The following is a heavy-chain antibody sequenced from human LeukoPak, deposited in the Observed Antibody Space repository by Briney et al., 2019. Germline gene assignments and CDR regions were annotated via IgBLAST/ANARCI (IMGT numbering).Heavy chain of an antibody. CDR2: IYYSGST. J-gene: IGHJ5*02. CDR3: AGENTIFGTVMGFDT. CDR1: GDSISTGGYY. V-gene: IGHV4-31*03. Sequence: PSETLSLTCTVSGDSISTGGYYWTWIRQHPGKGLEWIGYIYYSGSTDYNPSLRSRLNISIDTSKNQFSLKLTSVTAADTAVYYCAGENTIFGTVMGFDTWGPGTVVTVPS. D-gene: IGHD3-3*01.